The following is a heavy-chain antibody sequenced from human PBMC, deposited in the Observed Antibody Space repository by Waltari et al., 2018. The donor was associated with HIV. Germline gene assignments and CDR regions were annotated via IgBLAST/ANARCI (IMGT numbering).Heavy chain of an antibody. CDR1: GYTFVLHH. Sequence: VPSATVVSQPAASVTVSCQPAGYTFVLHHLLLLTQAPGQGVEWMGVINPSNGATTYAERFRVGVSMSTNASADVVFMELSSLIPDDTAVYFCARAAKTWVQLTSSGGFDIWGQGTAVVVSS. CDR2: INPSNGAT. V-gene: IGHV1-46*03. CDR3: ARAAKTWVQLTSSGGFDI. D-gene: IGHD2-15*01. J-gene: IGHJ3*02.